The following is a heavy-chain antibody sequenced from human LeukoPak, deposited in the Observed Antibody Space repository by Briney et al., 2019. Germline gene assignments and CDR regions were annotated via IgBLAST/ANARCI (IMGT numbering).Heavy chain of an antibody. D-gene: IGHD4-17*01. CDR2: ISAYNGNT. CDR3: ARVYRDYGAYAFDI. V-gene: IGHV1-18*01. J-gene: IGHJ3*02. CDR1: GYTFTSYG. Sequence: GASVKVSCKASGYTFTSYGISWVRQAPGQGLEWMGWISAYNGNTNYAQKLQGRVTMTTDTSTSTAYMELRSLRSDDTAVYYCARVYRDYGAYAFDIWGQGTMVTVSS.